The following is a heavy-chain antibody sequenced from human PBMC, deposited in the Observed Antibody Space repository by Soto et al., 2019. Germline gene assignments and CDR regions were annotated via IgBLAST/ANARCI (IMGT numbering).Heavy chain of an antibody. CDR3: ARAEYSSTYYFDY. CDR1: GGSISSGGYY. J-gene: IGHJ4*02. D-gene: IGHD6-13*01. CDR2: IYYSGST. Sequence: QVQLQESGPGLVKPSQTLSLTCTVSGGSISSGGYYWSWIRQHPGKGLEWIGYIYYSGSTYYNPSLKSRFTIPVDTSKNQFSLKLSSVTAADTAVYYCARAEYSSTYYFDYWGQGTLVTVSS. V-gene: IGHV4-31*03.